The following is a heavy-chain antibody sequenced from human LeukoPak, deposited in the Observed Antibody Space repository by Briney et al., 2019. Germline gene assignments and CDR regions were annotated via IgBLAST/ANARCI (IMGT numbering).Heavy chain of an antibody. J-gene: IGHJ4*02. CDR1: GYSISSGYY. Sequence: SETLSPTCTVSGYSISSGYYWGWIRQPPGKGLEWIGSIYHSGSTYNNPSLKSRVTISVDTSKNQFSLRLTSVTAADTAVYYCARGGYSYAVDYWGQGTLVTVSS. D-gene: IGHD5-18*01. V-gene: IGHV4-38-2*02. CDR2: IYHSGST. CDR3: ARGGYSYAVDY.